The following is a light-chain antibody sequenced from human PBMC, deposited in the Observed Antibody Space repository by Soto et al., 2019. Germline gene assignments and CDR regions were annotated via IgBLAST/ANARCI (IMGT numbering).Light chain of an antibody. Sequence: EIVLTQSPDTLSVSPGERVTLSCRASQSISNHLAWHQQKPGQAPRLLIYDASNRATGIPARFSGSGSGTDFTLTISSLEPEDVAVYYCQLRSNWPPSLTFGGGTRVEI. CDR1: QSISNH. CDR3: QLRSNWPPSLT. J-gene: IGKJ4*01. V-gene: IGKV3-11*01. CDR2: DAS.